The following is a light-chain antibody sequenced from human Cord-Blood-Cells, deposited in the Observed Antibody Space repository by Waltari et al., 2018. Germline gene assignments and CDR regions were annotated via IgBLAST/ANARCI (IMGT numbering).Light chain of an antibody. CDR1: SSDVGGYYF. Sequence: QSALTQPPSAAGSPGPSVTIPCPGTSSDVGGYYFVPWYQQHPGKAPKLMIYEVSKRPSGVPDRFSGSKSGNTASLTVSGLQAEDEADYYCSSYAGSNNLVFGGGTKLTVL. CDR2: EVS. CDR3: SSYAGSNNLV. J-gene: IGLJ3*02. V-gene: IGLV2-8*01.